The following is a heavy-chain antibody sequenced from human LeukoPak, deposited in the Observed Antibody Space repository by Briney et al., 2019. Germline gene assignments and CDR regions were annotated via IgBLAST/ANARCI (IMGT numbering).Heavy chain of an antibody. Sequence: ASVKVSCKASGYTFTSYDINWVRQATGQGLEWMGWMNPNSGDTGSAQRFQGRVTMTRDTSRSTAYMELRSLTSEDTAVYYCARGPLVRLPSSFDPWGQGTLVTVSS. CDR2: MNPNSGDT. V-gene: IGHV1-8*01. CDR3: ARGPLVRLPSSFDP. J-gene: IGHJ5*02. CDR1: GYTFTSYD. D-gene: IGHD3-16*02.